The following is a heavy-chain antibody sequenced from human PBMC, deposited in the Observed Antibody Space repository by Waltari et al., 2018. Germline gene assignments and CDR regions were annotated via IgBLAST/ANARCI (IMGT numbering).Heavy chain of an antibody. V-gene: IGHV3-48*03. CDR3: ARESSSWSFDY. CDR2: ISSSGSTI. D-gene: IGHD6-13*01. J-gene: IGHJ4*02. Sequence: RQAPGEGLEWVSYISSSGSTIYYADSVKGRFTISRDNAKNSLYLQMNSLRAEDTAVYYCARESSSWSFDYWGQGTLVTVSS.